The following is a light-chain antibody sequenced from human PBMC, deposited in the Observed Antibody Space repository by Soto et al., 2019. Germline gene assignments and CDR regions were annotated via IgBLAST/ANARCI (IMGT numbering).Light chain of an antibody. V-gene: IGLV2-14*01. CDR2: DVS. CDR1: SSDVGGYNC. Sequence: QSALTQPASVSGSPGQSITISCTGTSSDVGGYNCVSWYQQHPGKAPKVMIYDVSNRPSGVSNRFSGSKSGNTASLTISGLQAEDEADYYCNSYTSSSTLPYVFGTGTQLTVL. J-gene: IGLJ1*01. CDR3: NSYTSSSTLPYV.